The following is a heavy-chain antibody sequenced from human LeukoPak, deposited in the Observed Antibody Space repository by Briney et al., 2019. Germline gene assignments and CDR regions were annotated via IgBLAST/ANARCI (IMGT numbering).Heavy chain of an antibody. CDR3: ATMVRGVIRGFLDY. D-gene: IGHD3-10*01. Sequence: ASVKVSCKASGGTFSSYAISWVRQAPGQGLEWMGGIIPIFGTANYAQKFQGRVTITADKSTSTAYMELSSLRSEDTAVYYCATMVRGVIRGFLDYWGQGTLVTVSS. CDR2: IIPIFGTA. J-gene: IGHJ4*02. V-gene: IGHV1-69*06. CDR1: GGTFSSYA.